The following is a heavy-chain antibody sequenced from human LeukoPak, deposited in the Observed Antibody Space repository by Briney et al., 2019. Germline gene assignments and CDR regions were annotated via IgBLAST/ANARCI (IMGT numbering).Heavy chain of an antibody. D-gene: IGHD6-19*01. CDR3: ASGTSSGWSDDAFDI. CDR2: INHSGST. V-gene: IGHV4-34*01. CDR1: GDSISSYY. J-gene: IGHJ3*02. Sequence: SETLSLTCTVSGDSISSYYWSWIRQPPGKGLEWIGEINHSGSTNYNPSLKSRVTISVDTSKKQFSLKLSSVTAADTAVYYCASGTSSGWSDDAFDIWGQGTMVTVSS.